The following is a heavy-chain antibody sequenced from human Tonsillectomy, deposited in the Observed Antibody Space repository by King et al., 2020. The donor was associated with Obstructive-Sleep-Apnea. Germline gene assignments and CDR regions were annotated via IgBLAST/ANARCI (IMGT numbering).Heavy chain of an antibody. V-gene: IGHV3-21*01. J-gene: IGHJ4*02. Sequence: VQLVESGGGLVKPGGSLRLSCVVSDLPFSSSSMNWVRQAPGKGLEWVSSMTSTGTYIYYADSVKGRFTISRDNAKNSLFLQMNSLTVDDTAVYYCAREEYFGSGTYYSTFDYWGLGTLVTVSS. D-gene: IGHD3-10*01. CDR3: AREEYFGSGTYYSTFDY. CDR1: DLPFSSSS. CDR2: MTSTGTYI.